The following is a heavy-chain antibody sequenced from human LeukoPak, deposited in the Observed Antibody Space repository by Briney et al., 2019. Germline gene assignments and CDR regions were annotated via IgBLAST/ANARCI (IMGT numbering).Heavy chain of an antibody. CDR1: GFTFSSYA. Sequence: GGSLRLSCAASGFTFSSYAMSWVRQAPGKGLEWVPAISGSGGSTYYADSVKGRFTISRDNSKNTLSLQMNSLRAEDTAVYYCVSSYCSGGSCYSASGYWGQGTLVTVSS. D-gene: IGHD2-15*01. CDR3: VSSYCSGGSCYSASGY. CDR2: ISGSGGST. J-gene: IGHJ4*02. V-gene: IGHV3-23*01.